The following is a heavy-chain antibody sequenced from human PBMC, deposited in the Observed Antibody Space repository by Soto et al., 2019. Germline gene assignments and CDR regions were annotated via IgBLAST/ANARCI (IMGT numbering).Heavy chain of an antibody. Sequence: QVQLQESGPRLVKPSQTLSLTCSVSGASIRSGRYYWSWIRQSPGRGLEWIGYIYYTGTTHYNPAVKSRFTILLDNSKDQFSLTLTSVTAADTAIDYCATVFHDYGTNRVDSWGQGTQVTVSS. CDR2: IYYTGTT. CDR1: GASIRSGRYY. D-gene: IGHD3-16*01. V-gene: IGHV4-30-4*01. CDR3: ATVFHDYGTNRVDS. J-gene: IGHJ5*01.